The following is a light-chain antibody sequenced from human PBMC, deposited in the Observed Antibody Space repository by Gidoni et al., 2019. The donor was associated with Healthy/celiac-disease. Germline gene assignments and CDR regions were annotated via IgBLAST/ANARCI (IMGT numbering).Light chain of an antibody. Sequence: SSELPQDPAVSVALRPTVRITCQGDSLRSYYASWYQQKPGPAPVLVIYGKNNRPSGIPDRFSGSRSGNTAALTITGAQAEDEADYYCNTRDSSGNHLVFGGGTKLTVL. CDR2: GKN. V-gene: IGLV3-19*01. J-gene: IGLJ2*01. CDR3: NTRDSSGNHLV. CDR1: SLRSYY.